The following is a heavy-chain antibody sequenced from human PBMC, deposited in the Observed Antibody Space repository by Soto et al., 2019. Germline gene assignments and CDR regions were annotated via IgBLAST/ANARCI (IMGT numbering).Heavy chain of an antibody. CDR1: GFTFSGYA. D-gene: IGHD5-18*01. CDR2: ISASGSST. V-gene: IGHV3-23*01. CDR3: AKEGFSYPFDY. J-gene: IGHJ4*01. Sequence: RLSCAASGFTFSGYAMSWVRQAPGKGLQWVSTISASGSSTYYADSVKGRFTISRDNSRNTLYLQMNSLRAEDTAVYYCAKEGFSYPFDYWVTRTMVTVFS.